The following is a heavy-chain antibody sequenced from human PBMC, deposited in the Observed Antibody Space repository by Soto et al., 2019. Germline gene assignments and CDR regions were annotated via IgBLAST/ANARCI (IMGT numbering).Heavy chain of an antibody. Sequence: GSLRLSCAASGFTFSSYAMHWVRQAPGKGLEWVAVISYDGSNKYYADSVKGRFTISRDNSKNTLYPQMNSLRAEDTAVYYCASDYGSGSYDGYYGMDVWGQGTTVTVSS. J-gene: IGHJ6*02. CDR3: ASDYGSGSYDGYYGMDV. CDR2: ISYDGSNK. V-gene: IGHV3-30-3*01. CDR1: GFTFSSYA. D-gene: IGHD3-10*01.